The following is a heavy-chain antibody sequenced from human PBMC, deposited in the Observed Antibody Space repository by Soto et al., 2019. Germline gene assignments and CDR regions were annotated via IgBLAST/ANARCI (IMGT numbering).Heavy chain of an antibody. J-gene: IGHJ6*03. D-gene: IGHD3-3*01. V-gene: IGHV3-21*02. Sequence: EVQLVESGGGLVKPGGSLSLSGAASGFSFISYTMSWVRQAPGKGLEWVSSINEDSSYIYYAHPLRGRFTIPRDNAKDPLYLQMNSLRAEDTAVYYCVRDFGWYCRSGYMEVWGDGATVTVSS. CDR2: INEDSSYI. CDR1: GFSFISYT. CDR3: VRDFGWYCRSGYMEV.